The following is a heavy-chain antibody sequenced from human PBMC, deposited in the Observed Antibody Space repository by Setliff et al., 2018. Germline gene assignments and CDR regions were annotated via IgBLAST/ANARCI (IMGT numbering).Heavy chain of an antibody. J-gene: IGHJ4*02. CDR2: INTGSGAT. Sequence: ASVKVSCKASGYTFTAYYMHWVRQAPGQGLEWMGWINTGSGATNLAQKLQGRVTMTTDTSTSTAYMELRSLRSDDTAVYYCARDEDYGDYETADYWGQGTLVTVSS. CDR1: GYTFTAYY. CDR3: ARDEDYGDYETADY. D-gene: IGHD4-17*01. V-gene: IGHV1-2*02.